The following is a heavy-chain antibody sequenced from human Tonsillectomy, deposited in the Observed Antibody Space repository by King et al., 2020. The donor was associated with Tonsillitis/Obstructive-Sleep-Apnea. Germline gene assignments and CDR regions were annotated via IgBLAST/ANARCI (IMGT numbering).Heavy chain of an antibody. V-gene: IGHV1-24*01. J-gene: IGHJ5*02. CDR2: FDPEDGET. CDR1: GYTLTELS. Sequence: QLVQSGAEVKKPGASVKVSCKVSGYTLTELSMHWVRQAPGKGLEWMVGFDPEDGETIYAQKFQGRVTMTEDTSTDTAYMELNSLRSEDTAVYYCATVGPTDGWFDPWGQGTLVTVSS. CDR3: ATVGPTDGWFDP. D-gene: IGHD1-26*01.